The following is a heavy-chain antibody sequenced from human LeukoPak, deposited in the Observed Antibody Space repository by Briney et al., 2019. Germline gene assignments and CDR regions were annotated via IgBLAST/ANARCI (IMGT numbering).Heavy chain of an antibody. V-gene: IGHV4-4*02. J-gene: IGHJ4*02. D-gene: IGHD5-18*01. CDR2: ISHTGST. Sequence: SETLSLTCAVSGGSISSDNWWTWVRQPPGKGLEWIGEISHTGSTNYNPSLRSRVTTSVDKSKNQFSLNLSSVTAADTAVYYCARENGYRYDYWGQGTLVTVSS. CDR3: ARENGYRYDY. CDR1: GGSISSDNW.